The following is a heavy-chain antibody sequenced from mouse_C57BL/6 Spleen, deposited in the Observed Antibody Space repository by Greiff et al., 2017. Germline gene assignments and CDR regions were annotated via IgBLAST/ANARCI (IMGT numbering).Heavy chain of an antibody. CDR2: INPSTGGT. CDR1: GYSFTGYY. J-gene: IGHJ4*01. Sequence: VQLQQSGPELVKPGASVKISCKASGYSFTGYYMNWVKQSPEKSLEWIGEINPSTGGTTYNQKFKAKATLTVDKSSSTAYMQLKSLTSEDSAVYYCAREDYGSSYDYAMDYWGQGTSVTVSS. CDR3: AREDYGSSYDYAMDY. V-gene: IGHV1-42*01. D-gene: IGHD1-1*01.